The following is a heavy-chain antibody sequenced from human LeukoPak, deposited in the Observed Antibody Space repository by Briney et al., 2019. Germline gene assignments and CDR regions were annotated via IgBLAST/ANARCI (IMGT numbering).Heavy chain of an antibody. Sequence: ASVKVSCKASGYTFTGYYMHWVRQAPGQGLEWMVRINPNSGGANYAQKFQGRVTITRATSISRAYMELSRLRSDDTAVYYCARDFCGGDCYSRNTYMDVWGKGTTVTVSS. CDR1: GYTFTGYY. CDR2: INPNSGGA. D-gene: IGHD2-21*02. V-gene: IGHV1-2*06. CDR3: ARDFCGGDCYSRNTYMDV. J-gene: IGHJ6*04.